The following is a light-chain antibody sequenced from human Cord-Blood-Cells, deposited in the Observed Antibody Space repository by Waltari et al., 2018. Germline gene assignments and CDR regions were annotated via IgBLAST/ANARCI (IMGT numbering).Light chain of an antibody. CDR1: QSISSW. CDR2: KAS. Sequence: IQLTQSPSTLPASVGARATITCRASQSISSWLAWYQQKPGKAPKLLIYKASSLESGVPSRFSGSGSGTEFTLTISSLQPDDFATYYCQQYNSYSATFGQGTKVEIK. J-gene: IGKJ1*01. CDR3: QQYNSYSAT. V-gene: IGKV1-5*03.